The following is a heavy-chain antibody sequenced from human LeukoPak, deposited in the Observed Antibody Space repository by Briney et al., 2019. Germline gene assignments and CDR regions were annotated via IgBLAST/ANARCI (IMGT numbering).Heavy chain of an antibody. D-gene: IGHD2-2*02. J-gene: IGHJ4*02. CDR2: IYYSGST. CDR3: ASRNIPIFDY. CDR1: GGSISSGGYY. V-gene: IGHV4-31*03. Sequence: SETLSLTCTVSGGSISSGGYYWSWIRQHPGKGLEWIGYIYYSGSTYYNPSLKSRVTISVDKSKNQFSLKLSSVTAADTAVYYCASRNIPIFDYWGQGTLVTVSS.